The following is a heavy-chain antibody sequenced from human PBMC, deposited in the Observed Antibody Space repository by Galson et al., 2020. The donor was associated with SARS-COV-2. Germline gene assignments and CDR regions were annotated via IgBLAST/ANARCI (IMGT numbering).Heavy chain of an antibody. CDR1: GYTFNGYY. CDR3: ARTNNNLGYDYYGMDG. V-gene: IGHV1-2*04. Sequence: ASVKVSCKASGYTFNGYYMHWVRQAPGQGLEWMGWINPNSGGTNYAQKFQGWVTMTRDTSISTAYMELSRLRSDDTAVYYCARTNNNLGYDYYGMDGWGQGTTVTVSS. J-gene: IGHJ6*02. D-gene: IGHD2-15*01. CDR2: INPNSGGT.